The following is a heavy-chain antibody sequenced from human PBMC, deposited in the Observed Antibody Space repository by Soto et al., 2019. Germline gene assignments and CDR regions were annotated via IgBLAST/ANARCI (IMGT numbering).Heavy chain of an antibody. CDR3: ARCRYSGSYPPYYFDY. CDR2: IYYSGST. Sequence: SETLSLTCTVSGGSVSSGSYYWSWIRQPPGKGLEWIGYIYYSGSTNYNPSLKSRVTISVDTSKNQFSLKLSSVTAADTAVYYCARCRYSGSYPPYYFDYWGQGTLVTVSS. D-gene: IGHD1-26*01. J-gene: IGHJ4*02. V-gene: IGHV4-61*01. CDR1: GGSVSSGSYY.